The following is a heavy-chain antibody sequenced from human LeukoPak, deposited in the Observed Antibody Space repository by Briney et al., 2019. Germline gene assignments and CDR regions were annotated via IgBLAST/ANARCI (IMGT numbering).Heavy chain of an antibody. V-gene: IGHV4-30-4*01. CDR1: GGSISSGDYY. Sequence: LQTLSLTCAVSGGSISSGDYYWSWIRQPPGEGLEWIGYIYYSGSTYYNPSLKSRVTISVDTSKNQFSLKLSSVTAADTAVYYCARGFSGVATVDPWGQGTLVTVSS. CDR3: ARGFSGVATVDP. D-gene: IGHD5-12*01. J-gene: IGHJ5*02. CDR2: IYYSGST.